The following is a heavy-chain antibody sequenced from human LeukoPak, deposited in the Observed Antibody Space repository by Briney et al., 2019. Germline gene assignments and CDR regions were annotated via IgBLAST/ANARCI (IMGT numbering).Heavy chain of an antibody. D-gene: IGHD3-3*01. CDR1: GYTFTSYD. V-gene: IGHV1-8*01. J-gene: IGHJ6*03. CDR2: MNPNSGNA. CDR3: ARAPYYDFWSGYYKDYYYYMDV. Sequence: ASVKVSCKASGYTFTSYDINWVRQATGQGLEWMGWMNPNSGNAGYAQKFQGRVTMTRNTSISTAYMELSSLRSEDTAVYYCARAPYYDFWSGYYKDYYYYMDVWGKGTTVTVSS.